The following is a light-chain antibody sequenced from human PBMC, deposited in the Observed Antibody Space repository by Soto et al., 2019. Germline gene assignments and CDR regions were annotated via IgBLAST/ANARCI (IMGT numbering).Light chain of an antibody. Sequence: VVLTQSPGTLSLSPGERATLSCRASQTVSSTFLAWYQQQHGQAPRLLIYGVSNRATGIPDRFSGSGSGTDFTLTINRLEPEDFAVYFCGQFVSSPPRTFGQGTKVDI. CDR3: GQFVSSPPRT. CDR2: GVS. V-gene: IGKV3-20*01. J-gene: IGKJ1*01. CDR1: QTVSSTF.